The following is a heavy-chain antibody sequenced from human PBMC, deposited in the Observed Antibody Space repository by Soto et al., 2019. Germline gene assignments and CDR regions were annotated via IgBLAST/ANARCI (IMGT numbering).Heavy chain of an antibody. Sequence: QVQLVQSGAEVKKPGSSVKVSCTASGGTFSSYTISWVRQAPGQGLEWMGRIIPILGIANYAQKFQGRVTITADKSTSTAYMELSSLRSEDTAVYYCARGRYYGSGSYYYYYYMDVWGKGTTVTVSS. D-gene: IGHD3-10*01. J-gene: IGHJ6*03. CDR2: IIPILGIA. CDR3: ARGRYYGSGSYYYYYYMDV. V-gene: IGHV1-69*02. CDR1: GGTFSSYT.